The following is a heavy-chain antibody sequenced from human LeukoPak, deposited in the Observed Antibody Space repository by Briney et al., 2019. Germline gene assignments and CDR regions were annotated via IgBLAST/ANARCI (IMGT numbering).Heavy chain of an antibody. CDR1: GYTFTSYA. CDR2: IIPIFGTA. J-gene: IGHJ4*02. D-gene: IGHD3-22*01. CDR3: ARGFDSSGYYLYYFDY. Sequence: SVKVSCKASGYTFTSYAMHWVRQAPGQGLEWMGGIIPIFGTANYAQKFQGRVTITADESTSTAYMELSSLRSEDTAVYYCARGFDSSGYYLYYFDYWGQGTLVTVSS. V-gene: IGHV1-69*13.